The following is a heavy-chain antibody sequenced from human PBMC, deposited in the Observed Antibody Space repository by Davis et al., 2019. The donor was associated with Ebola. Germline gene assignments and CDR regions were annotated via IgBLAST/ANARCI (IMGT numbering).Heavy chain of an antibody. J-gene: IGHJ6*02. D-gene: IGHD2-15*01. CDR3: ARSGGYCRGGTCYLGVSFYYYGMDV. V-gene: IGHV3-20*04. CDR1: GFTVDEHG. Sequence: GESLKISCAASGFTVDEHGMSWVRQAPGKGLEWVSGINWNGASTGYADSVKGRFTISRDNAKNSLYLQMNSLRVEDTALYYCARSGGYCRGGTCYLGVSFYYYGMDVWGQGTTVTVSS. CDR2: INWNGAST.